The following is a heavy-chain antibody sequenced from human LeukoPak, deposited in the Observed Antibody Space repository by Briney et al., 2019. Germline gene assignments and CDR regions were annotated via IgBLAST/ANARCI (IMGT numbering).Heavy chain of an antibody. D-gene: IGHD6-13*01. V-gene: IGHV1-8*01. CDR2: MNPNSGNT. CDR1: GFTFTSYD. Sequence: ASVKVSCKASGFTFTSYDINWVRRATGQGLEWMGWMNPNSGNTGYAQKFQGRVTMTRNTSISTAYMELSSLRSEDTAVYYCAGQQQLGDAFDIWGQGPMVTVSS. CDR3: AGQQQLGDAFDI. J-gene: IGHJ3*02.